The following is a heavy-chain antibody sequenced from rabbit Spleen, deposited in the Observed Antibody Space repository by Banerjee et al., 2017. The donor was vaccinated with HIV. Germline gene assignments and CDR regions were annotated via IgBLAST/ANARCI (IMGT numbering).Heavy chain of an antibody. Sequence: QEQLVESGGGLVQPGGSLTLTCTASGFSFSSSYWICWVRQAPGKGLEWIGCIDGGSSGSTYYASWAKGRFTISKTSSTTVTLQMTSLTAADTATYFCARDDDYFWGLWGPGTLVTVS. CDR3: ARDDDYFWGL. V-gene: IGHV1S45*01. CDR1: GFSFSSSYW. D-gene: IGHD2-1*01. CDR2: IDGGSSGST. J-gene: IGHJ4*01.